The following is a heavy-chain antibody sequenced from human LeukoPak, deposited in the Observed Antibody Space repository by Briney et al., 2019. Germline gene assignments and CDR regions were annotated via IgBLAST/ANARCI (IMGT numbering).Heavy chain of an antibody. CDR2: IYHSGST. V-gene: IGHV4-30-2*01. J-gene: IGHJ4*02. CDR3: ARGGTFGGVIAY. Sequence: SQTLSLTCTVSGGSISSGGYYWSWIRQPPGKGLEWIGYIYHSGSTYYNPSLKSRVTISVDRSKNQFSLKLSSVTAADTAVYYCARGGTFGGVIAYWGQGTLVTVSS. D-gene: IGHD3-16*02. CDR1: GGSISSGGYY.